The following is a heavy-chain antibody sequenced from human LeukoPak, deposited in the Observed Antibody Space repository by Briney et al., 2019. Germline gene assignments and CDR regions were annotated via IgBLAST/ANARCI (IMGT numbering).Heavy chain of an antibody. CDR2: IYTSGST. Sequence: NPSETLSLTCTVSGGSISSGSYYWSWIRQPAGKGLEWIGRIYTSGSTNYNPSLKSRVTISVDTSKNQFSLKLSSVTAADTAVYYFAREFAGLGAFDIWGQGTMVTVSS. CDR1: GGSISSGSYY. CDR3: AREFAGLGAFDI. J-gene: IGHJ3*02. V-gene: IGHV4-61*02.